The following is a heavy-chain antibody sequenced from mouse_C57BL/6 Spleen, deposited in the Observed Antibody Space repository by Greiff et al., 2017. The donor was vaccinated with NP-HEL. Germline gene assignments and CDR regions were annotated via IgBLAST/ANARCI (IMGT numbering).Heavy chain of an antibody. Sequence: EVQRVESGGGLVQPGGSLSLSCAASGFTFTDYYMSWVRQPPGKALEWLGFIRNKANGYTTEYSASVKGRFTISRDNSQSILYLQMNALRAEDSATYYCARPSFYSNYGAMDYWDQGTSVTVSS. D-gene: IGHD2-5*01. J-gene: IGHJ4*01. CDR1: GFTFTDYY. CDR2: IRNKANGYTT. V-gene: IGHV7-3*01. CDR3: ARPSFYSNYGAMDY.